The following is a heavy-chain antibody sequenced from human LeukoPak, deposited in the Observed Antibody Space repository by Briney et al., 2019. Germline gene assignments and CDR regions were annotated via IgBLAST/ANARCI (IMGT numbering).Heavy chain of an antibody. V-gene: IGHV4-30-2*01. J-gene: IGHJ4*02. CDR1: GASVSSGSYS. CDR2: IYHSGST. Sequence: SETLSLTCNVSGASVSSGSYSWSWIRQPPGKGLEWIGYIYHSGSTYYNPSLKSRVTISVDRSKNQFSLKLSSVTAADTAVYYCARAYGSGSYYYIDYWGQGTLVTVSS. CDR3: ARAYGSGSYYYIDY. D-gene: IGHD3-10*01.